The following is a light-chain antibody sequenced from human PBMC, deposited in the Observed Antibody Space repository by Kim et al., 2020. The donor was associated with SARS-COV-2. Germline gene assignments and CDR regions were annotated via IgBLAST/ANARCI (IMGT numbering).Light chain of an antibody. CDR3: QVWDSSADLNYV. Sequence: SYELTQPPSVSVAPGQTARITCGGNNIGIKSVHWYQQKPGQAPVLVIYYDSDRPSGIPERFSGSNSGNTATLTISRVEVGAEADYYCQVWDSSADLNYVF. J-gene: IGLJ1*01. CDR2: YDS. CDR1: NIGIKS. V-gene: IGLV3-21*04.